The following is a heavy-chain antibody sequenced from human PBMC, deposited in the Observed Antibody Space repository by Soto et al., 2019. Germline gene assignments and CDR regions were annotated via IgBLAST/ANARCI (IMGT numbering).Heavy chain of an antibody. V-gene: IGHV3-53*01. Sequence: PGGSLRLSCAASWFSVISDYMSWVRQAPGKGLEWVSLIYSGGDTYYADSVKGRFTISRDISSNTIYLHMTSLRADDTAIYYCTRAGSDPGNFYISNYYAMDVWGRGTTVTVSS. D-gene: IGHD3-10*01. CDR1: WFSVISDY. J-gene: IGHJ6*02. CDR2: IYSGGDT. CDR3: TRAGSDPGNFYISNYYAMDV.